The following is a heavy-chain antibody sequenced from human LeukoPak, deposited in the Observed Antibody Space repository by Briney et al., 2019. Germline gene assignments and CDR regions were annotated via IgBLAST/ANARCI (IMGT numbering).Heavy chain of an antibody. D-gene: IGHD6-19*01. J-gene: IGHJ4*02. CDR2: ITNGGGTT. CDR3: VKLSSGSGSKFGFDS. CDR1: GFTFGSYA. Sequence: GGSLRLSCAASGFTFGSYAMSWVRQTPGKSLEWVSIITNGGGTTYYADSVRGRFTISRDNSKNMLHLQMNSLGVEDTAVYYCVKLSSGSGSKFGFDSWGQGTLVTVSS. V-gene: IGHV3-23*01.